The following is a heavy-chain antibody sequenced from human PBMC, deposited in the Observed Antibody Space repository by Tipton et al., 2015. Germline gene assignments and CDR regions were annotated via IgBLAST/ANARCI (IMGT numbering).Heavy chain of an antibody. D-gene: IGHD5-24*01. J-gene: IGHJ5*02. V-gene: IGHV4-38-2*01. CDR1: AYSISTDYY. Sequence: TLSLTCAVSAYSISTDYYWGWIRQPPGKGLEWIGSIYDSGSTYYNPSLKSRVTISVDTSENQFSLKLSSVTAADTAVYYCATLVDGYSRIPWGQGTRVTVSS. CDR2: IYDSGST. CDR3: ATLVDGYSRIP.